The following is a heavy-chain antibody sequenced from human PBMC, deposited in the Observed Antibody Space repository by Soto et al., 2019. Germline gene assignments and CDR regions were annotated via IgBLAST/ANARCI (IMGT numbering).Heavy chain of an antibody. J-gene: IGHJ4*02. V-gene: IGHV4-61*01. CDR2: IYYSGST. CDR1: GGCVSSGSSY. Sequence: PSETLSLTCTVSGGCVSSGSSYWSWIRQPPGKGLEWIGYIYYSGSTNYSPSLTNRVTISVDTSKNQFSLKLSSVTAADTAVYYCARLAWGYSYGSLYYFDYWGQGTLVTVSS. CDR3: ARLAWGYSYGSLYYFDY. D-gene: IGHD5-18*01.